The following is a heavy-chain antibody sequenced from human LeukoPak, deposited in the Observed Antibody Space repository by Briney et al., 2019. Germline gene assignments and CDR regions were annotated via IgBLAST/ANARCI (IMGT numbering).Heavy chain of an antibody. Sequence: GGSLRLSCAASGFTFSSYGMHWVRQAPGKGLEWVAVIWYDGSNKYYADSVKGRFTISRDNSKNTLYLQMNSLRAEDTAVYYCAKDRTMVRGVPGYWGQGTLVTVSS. CDR3: AKDRTMVRGVPGY. J-gene: IGHJ4*02. CDR2: IWYDGSNK. V-gene: IGHV3-33*06. D-gene: IGHD3-10*01. CDR1: GFTFSSYG.